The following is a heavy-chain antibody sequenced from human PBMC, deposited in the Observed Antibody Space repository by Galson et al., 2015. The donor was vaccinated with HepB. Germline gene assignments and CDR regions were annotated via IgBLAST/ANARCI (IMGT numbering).Heavy chain of an antibody. Sequence: SVKVSCKASGYTFTNYAMNWVRQAPGQGLEWMGWIDTNTGNPTYAQGFTGRFVFSLDTSVSTAYLQISSLKAEDTAVYYCARDDPGGVRDELDYWGQGTLVTVSS. CDR3: ARDDPGGVRDELDY. D-gene: IGHD3-10*01. V-gene: IGHV7-4-1*02. J-gene: IGHJ4*02. CDR1: GYTFTNYA. CDR2: IDTNTGNP.